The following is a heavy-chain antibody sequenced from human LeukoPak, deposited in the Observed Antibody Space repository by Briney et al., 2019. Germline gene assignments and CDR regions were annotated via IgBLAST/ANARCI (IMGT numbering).Heavy chain of an antibody. Sequence: ASVKVSCKASGYTFTSYGISWVRQAPGQGLEWMGWISAYNGNTNYAQKLQGRVTMTTDTSTSTAYMELRSLRSDDTAVYYCARDPSVYYYDSSGYHDYWGQGILVTVSS. CDR3: ARDPSVYYYDSSGYHDY. D-gene: IGHD3-22*01. V-gene: IGHV1-18*01. CDR1: GYTFTSYG. CDR2: ISAYNGNT. J-gene: IGHJ4*02.